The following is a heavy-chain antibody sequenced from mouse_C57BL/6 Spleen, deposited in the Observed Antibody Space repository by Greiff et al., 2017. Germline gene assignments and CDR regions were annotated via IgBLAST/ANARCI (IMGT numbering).Heavy chain of an antibody. CDR2: ISRGGDYI. J-gene: IGHJ3*01. V-gene: IGHV5-9-1*02. CDR1: GFTFSSHT. Sequence: DVQLVESGEGLVKPGGSLKLSCAASGFTFSSHTMSWVRQTPEKRLEWVAYISRGGDYIYYADTVKGRFTISRDNARNTLYLQMSSLKSEDTAMYYCTRDQDYRGAYWGQGTLVTVSA. D-gene: IGHD2-14*01. CDR3: TRDQDYRGAY.